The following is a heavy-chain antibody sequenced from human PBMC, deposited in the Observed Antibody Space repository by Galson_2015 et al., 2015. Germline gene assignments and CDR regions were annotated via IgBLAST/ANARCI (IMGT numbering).Heavy chain of an antibody. CDR3: TKVGYCGGDCYSD. D-gene: IGHD2-21*02. V-gene: IGHV3-9*01. CDR2: ISWNSGSI. J-gene: IGHJ4*02. Sequence: SLRLSCAASGFTFDGYGMHWVRQAPGKGLEWVSGISWNSGSIACADSVKGRFTISRDNANNFLYLQMNSLRVEDTALYYCTKVGYCGGDCYSDWGQGTLVTVSS. CDR1: GFTFDGYG.